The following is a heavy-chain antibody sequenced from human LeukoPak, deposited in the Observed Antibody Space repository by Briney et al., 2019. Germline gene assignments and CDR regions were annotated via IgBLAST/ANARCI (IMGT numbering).Heavy chain of an antibody. CDR3: ARLRGYSYGYFDY. Sequence: SGTPSLTCTVSGGSISTNGYYWGWIRQPPGKGLEWIGSIYNTGSSHYNPSLKSRVTISVDTSKNQFSLKLSSLTAADTAVYSCARLRGYSYGYFDYWGQGTLVSVSP. CDR1: GGSISTNGYY. D-gene: IGHD5-18*01. CDR2: IYNTGSS. V-gene: IGHV4-39*01. J-gene: IGHJ4*02.